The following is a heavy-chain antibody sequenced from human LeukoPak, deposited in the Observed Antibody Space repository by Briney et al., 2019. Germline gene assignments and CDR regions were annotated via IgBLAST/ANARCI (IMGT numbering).Heavy chain of an antibody. CDR1: GYTFTSYG. D-gene: IGHD2-15*01. V-gene: IGHV1-18*01. Sequence: ASVKVSCKASGYTFTSYGISWVRQAPGQGLEWMGWISAYNGNTNYAQKLQGRVTMTTDTSTSTAYMELRSLRSDDTAVYYCARVLGVYCSGGSCYRRSLGYWGQGTLVTVSS. CDR3: ARVLGVYCSGGSCYRRSLGY. CDR2: ISAYNGNT. J-gene: IGHJ4*02.